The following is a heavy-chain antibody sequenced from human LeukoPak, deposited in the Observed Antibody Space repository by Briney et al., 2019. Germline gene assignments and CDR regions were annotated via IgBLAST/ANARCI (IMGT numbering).Heavy chain of an antibody. CDR1: DGSISSYY. Sequence: SETLSLTCTVSDGSISSYYWSWIRQPPGKGLEWIGYIYYSGSTNYNPSLKSRVTISVDTSKNQFSLKLSSVTAADTAVYYCARHLQLYSSWSPAAFDIWGQGTMVTVSS. CDR3: ARHLQLYSSWSPAAFDI. CDR2: IYYSGST. D-gene: IGHD6-13*01. J-gene: IGHJ3*02. V-gene: IGHV4-59*08.